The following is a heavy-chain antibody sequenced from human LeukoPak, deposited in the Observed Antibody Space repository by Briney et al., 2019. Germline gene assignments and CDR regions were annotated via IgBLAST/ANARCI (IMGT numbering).Heavy chain of an antibody. Sequence: ASVKVSCKASGGTFSSYAISWVRQAPGQGLEWMGGIIPIFGTANYAQKFQGRVMITADESTSTAYMELSSLRSEDTAVYYCARGERLYYYESRKFDPWGQGTLVTVSS. V-gene: IGHV1-69*13. J-gene: IGHJ5*02. CDR3: ARGERLYYYESRKFDP. D-gene: IGHD3-22*01. CDR2: IIPIFGTA. CDR1: GGTFSSYA.